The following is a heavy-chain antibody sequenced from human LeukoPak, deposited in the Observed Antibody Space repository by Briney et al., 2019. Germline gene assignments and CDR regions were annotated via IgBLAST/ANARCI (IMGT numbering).Heavy chain of an antibody. CDR3: AKETGRTMVRGVIRAFDI. J-gene: IGHJ3*02. D-gene: IGHD3-10*01. CDR2: IRYDGSNK. V-gene: IGHV3-30*02. Sequence: PGGSLRLSCSASGFTFSSYGMHWVRQAPGKGLEWVAFIRYDGSNKYYADSVKGRFTISRDNSKNTLYLQMNSLRAEDTAVYYCAKETGRTMVRGVIRAFDIWGQGTMVTVSS. CDR1: GFTFSSYG.